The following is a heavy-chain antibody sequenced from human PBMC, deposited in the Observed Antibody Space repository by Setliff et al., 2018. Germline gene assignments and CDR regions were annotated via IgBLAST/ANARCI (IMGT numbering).Heavy chain of an antibody. CDR2: INAGNGNT. CDR1: GYTFTSYA. CDR3: ARETATRHYYDSSGGFDY. D-gene: IGHD3-22*01. J-gene: IGHJ4*02. Sequence: GASVKVSCKASGYTFTSYAMHWVRQAPGQRLEWMGWINAGNGNTKYSQKFQGRVTITRDTSASTAYMELSSLRSEDTAVYYRARETATRHYYDSSGGFDYWGQGTLVTVSS. V-gene: IGHV1-3*01.